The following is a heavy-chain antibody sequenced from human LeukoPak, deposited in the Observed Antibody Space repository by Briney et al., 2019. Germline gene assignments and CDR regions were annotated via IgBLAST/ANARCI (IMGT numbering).Heavy chain of an antibody. Sequence: PGGSLRLSCAASGFTFSSYSMNWVRQAPGKGLEWVSSISSSSSYIYYADSVKGRFTISRDNAKNSLYLQMSSLRAEDTAVYYCARDMGYCSGGSCPDAFDIWGQGTMVTVSS. CDR2: ISSSSSYI. CDR3: ARDMGYCSGGSCPDAFDI. J-gene: IGHJ3*02. CDR1: GFTFSSYS. V-gene: IGHV3-21*01. D-gene: IGHD2-15*01.